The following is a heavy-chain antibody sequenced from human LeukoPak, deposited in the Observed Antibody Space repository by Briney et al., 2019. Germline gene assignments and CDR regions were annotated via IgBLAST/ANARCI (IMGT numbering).Heavy chain of an antibody. J-gene: IGHJ5*02. Sequence: ASVKVSCTASGYTFISYGISWVRQAPGQGLGWMGWISAYNGNTNYAQKLQGRVTMTTDTSTSTAYMELRSLRSDDTAVYYCAREQAAAGRGNWFDPWGQGTLVTVSS. V-gene: IGHV1-18*01. CDR2: ISAYNGNT. D-gene: IGHD6-13*01. CDR1: GYTFISYG. CDR3: AREQAAAGRGNWFDP.